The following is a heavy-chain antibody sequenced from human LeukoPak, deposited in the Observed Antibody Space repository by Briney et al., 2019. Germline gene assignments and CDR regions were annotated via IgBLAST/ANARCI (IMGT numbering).Heavy chain of an antibody. D-gene: IGHD3-10*01. V-gene: IGHV3-74*01. CDR2: ISPDGSRT. CDR3: ARVALGSYNWFDP. Sequence: GGPLRLSCAASGFTFSRYWMHWVRQAPGKGLVWVSRISPDGSRTTYADSVKGRFTISRDNAKNTVYLQMNSLRAEDTAVYYCARVALGSYNWFDPWGQGTLVTVFS. J-gene: IGHJ5*02. CDR1: GFTFSRYW.